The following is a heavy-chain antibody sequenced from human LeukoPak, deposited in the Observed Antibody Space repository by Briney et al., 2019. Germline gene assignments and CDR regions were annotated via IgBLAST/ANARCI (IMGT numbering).Heavy chain of an antibody. Sequence: PGGSLRLSCAASGFTFSSYGTHWVRQAPGKGLEWVAVIWYDGSNKYYADSVKGRFTISRDNSKNTLYLQMNSLRAEDTAVYYCARDDSLGLIDYWGQGTLVTVSS. CDR3: ARDDSLGLIDY. D-gene: IGHD5/OR15-5a*01. CDR2: IWYDGSNK. J-gene: IGHJ4*02. CDR1: GFTFSSYG. V-gene: IGHV3-33*01.